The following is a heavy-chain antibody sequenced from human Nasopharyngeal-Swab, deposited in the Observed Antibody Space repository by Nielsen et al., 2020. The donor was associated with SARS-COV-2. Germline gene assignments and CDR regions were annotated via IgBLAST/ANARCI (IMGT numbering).Heavy chain of an antibody. CDR2: IKQDGSEK. J-gene: IGHJ4*02. V-gene: IGHV3-7*01. Sequence: VRQAPGKGLEWVASIKQDGSEKYYVDSVKGRFTISRDNAKNSLYLQMTSLRVEDTAVHYCARVPGGYDSSGYYFAQWGQGTLVTVSS. CDR3: ARVPGGYDSSGYYFAQ. D-gene: IGHD3-22*01.